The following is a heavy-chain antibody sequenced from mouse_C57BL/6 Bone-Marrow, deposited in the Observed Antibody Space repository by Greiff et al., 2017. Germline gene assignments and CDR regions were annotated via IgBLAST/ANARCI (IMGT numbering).Heavy chain of an antibody. CDR2: IFPGSGST. CDR1: GYTFTDYY. D-gene: IGHD1-1*01. Sequence: QVQLQQSGPELVKPGASVKISCKASGYTFTDYYINWVKQRPGQGLEWIGWIFPGSGSTYYNEKFKGKATLTVDNSSSTAYLLLSRLTSEDSAVYFGAREAVITTVFDYWGQGTTLTVSS. J-gene: IGHJ2*01. CDR3: AREAVITTVFDY. V-gene: IGHV1-75*01.